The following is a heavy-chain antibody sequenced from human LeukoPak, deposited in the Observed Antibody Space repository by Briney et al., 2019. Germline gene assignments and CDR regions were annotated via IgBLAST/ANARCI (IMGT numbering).Heavy chain of an antibody. Sequence: ASVKVSCKASGYTFTGYYMHWVRQAPGQGLEWMGWISAYNGNTNYAQKLQGRVTMTTDTSTSTAYMELRSLRSDDTAVYYCARARTDYYGSGRVYYYYYMDVWGKGTTVTISS. J-gene: IGHJ6*03. CDR2: ISAYNGNT. CDR3: ARARTDYYGSGRVYYYYYMDV. D-gene: IGHD3-10*01. V-gene: IGHV1-18*04. CDR1: GYTFTGYY.